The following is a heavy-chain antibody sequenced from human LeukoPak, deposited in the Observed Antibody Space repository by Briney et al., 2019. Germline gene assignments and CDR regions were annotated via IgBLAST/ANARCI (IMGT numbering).Heavy chain of an antibody. CDR3: ARVNYGSATKEDY. CDR1: GGSISSGGYY. CDR2: IYYSGSA. J-gene: IGHJ4*02. Sequence: PSETLSLTCTVSGGSISSGGYYWSWIRQHPGKGLEWIGYIYYSGSAYYNPSLKSRVTISVDTSENQFSLKLSTVTAADTAVYYCARVNYGSATKEDYWGQGTLVTVSS. V-gene: IGHV4-31*03. D-gene: IGHD3-10*01.